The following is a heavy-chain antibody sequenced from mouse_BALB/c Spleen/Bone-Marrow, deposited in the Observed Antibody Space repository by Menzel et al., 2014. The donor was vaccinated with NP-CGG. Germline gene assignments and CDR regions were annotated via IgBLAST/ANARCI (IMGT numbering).Heavy chain of an antibody. D-gene: IGHD2-3*01. CDR2: IVPSTAYS. CDR3: AREGTYDGCYGHFDY. Sequence: QVQLKESGAELARPGASVRMSCKASGYSFTSYTIHWLKQRPGQGLERIAYIVPSTAYSNYNQKFKDRATLTADKSSSTASMQLSSLTSEDSAVYYCAREGTYDGCYGHFDYWGPGTTLTVSS. J-gene: IGHJ2*01. CDR1: GYSFTSYT. V-gene: IGHV1-4*01.